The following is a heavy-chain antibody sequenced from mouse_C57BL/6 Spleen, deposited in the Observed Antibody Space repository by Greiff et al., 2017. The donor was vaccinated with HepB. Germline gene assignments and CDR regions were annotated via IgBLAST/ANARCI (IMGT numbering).Heavy chain of an antibody. Sequence: EVKLMESGGGLVQPGGSMKLSCVASGFTFSNYWMNWVRQSPEKGLEWVAQIRLKSDNYATHYAESVKGRFTISRDDSKSSVYLQMKNVRAEDTGIYYCTGDGSSWWGQGTTLTVSS. D-gene: IGHD1-1*01. CDR1: GFTFSNYW. J-gene: IGHJ2*01. CDR3: TGDGSSW. CDR2: IRLKSDNYAT. V-gene: IGHV6-3*01.